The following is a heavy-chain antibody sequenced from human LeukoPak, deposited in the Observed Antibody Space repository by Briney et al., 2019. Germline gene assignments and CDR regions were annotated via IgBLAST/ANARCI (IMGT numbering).Heavy chain of an antibody. CDR2: IYYSGST. V-gene: IGHV4-59*01. CDR3: ARVFSGYDYLDY. Sequence: PSETLSLTCTVSGGSISSYYWSWIRQPPGKGLEWIGYIYYSGSTIYNPSLKSRVTISVDTSKNQFSLKLSSVTAADTAVYYCARVFSGYDYLDYWGQGTLVTVSS. D-gene: IGHD5-12*01. CDR1: GGSISSYY. J-gene: IGHJ4*02.